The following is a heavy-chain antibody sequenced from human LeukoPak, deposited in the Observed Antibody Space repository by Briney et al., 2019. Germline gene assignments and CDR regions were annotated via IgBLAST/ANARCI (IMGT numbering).Heavy chain of an antibody. J-gene: IGHJ4*02. CDR3: ARGGAVRGVMLVYFDY. V-gene: IGHV4-34*01. Sequence: SETLSLTCAVYGGSFSGYYWSWIRQPPGKGLEWIGEINHSGSTNYNPSLKSRVTISVDTSKNQFSLKLSSVTAADTAVYYCARGGAVRGVMLVYFDYWGQGTLVTVSS. CDR2: INHSGST. D-gene: IGHD3-10*01. CDR1: GGSFSGYY.